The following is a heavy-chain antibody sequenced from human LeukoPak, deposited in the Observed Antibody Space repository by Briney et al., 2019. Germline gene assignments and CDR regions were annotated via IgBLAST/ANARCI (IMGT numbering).Heavy chain of an antibody. D-gene: IGHD6-6*01. CDR2: TNHSGST. V-gene: IGHV4-34*01. CDR1: GGSFSGYY. CDR3: ASQYYSSSSLSGWFDP. Sequence: SETLSLTCAVYGGSFSGYYWSWIRQPPGKGLEWIGETNHSGSTNYNPSLKSRVTISVDTSKNQFSLKLSSVTAADTAVYYCASQYYSSSSLSGWFDPWGQGTLVTVSS. J-gene: IGHJ5*02.